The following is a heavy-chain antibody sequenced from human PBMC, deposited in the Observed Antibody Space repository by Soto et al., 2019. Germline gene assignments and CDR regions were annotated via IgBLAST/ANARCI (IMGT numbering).Heavy chain of an antibody. CDR2: IYYSGGT. CDR1: GGSIGSGGYY. J-gene: IGHJ4*02. V-gene: IGHV4-31*03. Sequence: QVKLQESGPGLVKPSQTLSLSCTVSGGSIGSGGYYWSWIRQHPGKGLEWIGYIYYSGGTDYNPSLKSRVTMSLDTSKNQFSLRLTAVTAADTAVYFCATMHAYGDYAPFDNWGQGTLVTVAT. CDR3: ATMHAYGDYAPFDN. D-gene: IGHD4-17*01.